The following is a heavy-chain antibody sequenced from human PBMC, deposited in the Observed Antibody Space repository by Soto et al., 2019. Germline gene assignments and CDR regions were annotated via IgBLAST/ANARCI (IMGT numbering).Heavy chain of an antibody. CDR2: IYYSGST. CDR1: GGSISSGGYY. CDR3: ASAPRHYVWGPLPRPYFDY. Sequence: QVQLQESGPGLVKPSQTLSLTCTVSGGSISSGGYYWSWIRQHPGKGLEWIGYIYYSGSTYYNPSLKSRVTISVDTSKNQFSLKLSSVTAADTAVYYCASAPRHYVWGPLPRPYFDYWGQGTLVTVSS. V-gene: IGHV4-31*03. J-gene: IGHJ4*02. D-gene: IGHD3-16*01.